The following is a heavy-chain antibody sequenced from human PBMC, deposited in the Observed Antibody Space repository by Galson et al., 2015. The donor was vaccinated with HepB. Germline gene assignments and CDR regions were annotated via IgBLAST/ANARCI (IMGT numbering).Heavy chain of an antibody. CDR3: ARAVGNSRLFDY. CDR2: ISSSSYI. CDR1: GFTFSSYS. J-gene: IGHJ4*02. V-gene: IGHV3-21*01. D-gene: IGHD4-23*01. Sequence: SLRLSCAASGFTFSSYSMNWVRQAPGKGLEWVSSISSSSYIYYADSVKGRFTISRDNAKNSLYLQMNSLRAEDTAVYYCARAVGNSRLFDYWGQGTLVTVSS.